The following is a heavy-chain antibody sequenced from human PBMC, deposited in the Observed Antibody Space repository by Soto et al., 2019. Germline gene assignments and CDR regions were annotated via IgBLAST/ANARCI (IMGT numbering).Heavy chain of an antibody. CDR3: ARDNLAFQGAFDL. CDR1: GFVFSDFQ. J-gene: IGHJ4*02. V-gene: IGHV3-21*01. Sequence: GGSLRLSCAASGFVFSDFQFNWVRQAPGGGLEWLSSITGTSAFTEYAESIEDRFTISRDNPNKLLFLHMDNLRPEDTAVYYCARDNLAFQGAFDLWGQGTLVTVS. D-gene: IGHD3-16*01. CDR2: ITGTSAFT.